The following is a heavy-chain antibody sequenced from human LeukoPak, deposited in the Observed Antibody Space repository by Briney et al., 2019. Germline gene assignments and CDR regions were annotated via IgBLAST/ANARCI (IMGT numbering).Heavy chain of an antibody. Sequence: PSETLSLTCAVYGGSFSGYYWSWIRQPPGKGLEWIGEINHSGSTNYNPSLKSRVTISVDTSKNQFSLKLSSVTAADTAVYYCARGFFLAPWGQGTLVPVSS. J-gene: IGHJ5*02. D-gene: IGHD3-3*01. CDR1: GGSFSGYY. CDR2: INHSGST. V-gene: IGHV4-34*01. CDR3: ARGFFLAP.